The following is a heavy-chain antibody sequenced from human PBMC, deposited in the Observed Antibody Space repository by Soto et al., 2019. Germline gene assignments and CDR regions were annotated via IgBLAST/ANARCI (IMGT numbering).Heavy chain of an antibody. CDR2: ISGSGGST. CDR3: AKRLGISSSAPSYYFDY. Sequence: SLRLSCAASGFTFSSYAMSWVRQAPGKGLEWVSAISGSGGSTYYADSVKGRFTISRDNSKNTLYLQMNSLRAEDTAVYYCAKRLGISSSAPSYYFDYWGQGTLVTVSS. D-gene: IGHD6-6*01. CDR1: GFTFSSYA. J-gene: IGHJ4*02. V-gene: IGHV3-23*01.